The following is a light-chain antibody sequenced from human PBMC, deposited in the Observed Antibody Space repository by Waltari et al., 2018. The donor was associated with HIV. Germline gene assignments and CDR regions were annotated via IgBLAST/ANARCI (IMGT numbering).Light chain of an antibody. V-gene: IGLV3-21*02. CDR3: QVWDSSSGHYV. CDR2: DDG. J-gene: IGLJ1*01. Sequence: SYVLTQPPSVSVAPGQTARITCGGNNIGTKSVHWYQHKPGQAPVLVIYDDGDRPSGIPERFSGSHSGNTATLTISRVEAGDEADYYCQVWDSSSGHYVFGSGSKVTV. CDR1: NIGTKS.